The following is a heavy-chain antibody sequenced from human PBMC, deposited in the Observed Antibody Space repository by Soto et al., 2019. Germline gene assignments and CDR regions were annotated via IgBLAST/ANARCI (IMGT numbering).Heavy chain of an antibody. Sequence: QVQLQQWGAGPLRPLETLSLTCGVSGGSFSGYYWAWIRQSPGKGLEWIGEINDRGSINYNPSLKSRVSISVDTSKNHHSLNLRSGTAADTAVYYCARESHDILTGPPWVWYFDLWGRGTLVTVSS. CDR3: ARESHDILTGPPWVWYFDL. D-gene: IGHD3-9*01. J-gene: IGHJ2*01. V-gene: IGHV4-34*01. CDR1: GGSFSGYY. CDR2: INDRGSI.